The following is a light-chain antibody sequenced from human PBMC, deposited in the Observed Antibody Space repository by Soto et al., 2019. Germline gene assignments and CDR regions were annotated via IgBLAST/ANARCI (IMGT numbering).Light chain of an antibody. Sequence: DILRTQSASSLSASVGDRVSITCRSSQSVKTYLNWYQQKPGKAPKALIYAVSSLQSGVPSRFSGSGSGTDFTLTISSLQPEDFATYYCQQSYSTPRITFGQGTRLEIK. CDR2: AVS. V-gene: IGKV1-39*01. CDR3: QQSYSTPRIT. J-gene: IGKJ5*01. CDR1: QSVKTY.